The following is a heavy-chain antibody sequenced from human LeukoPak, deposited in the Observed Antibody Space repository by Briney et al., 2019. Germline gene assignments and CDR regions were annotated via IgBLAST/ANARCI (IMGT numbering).Heavy chain of an antibody. CDR1: GFTFSSYA. CDR2: ISGSGGST. V-gene: IGHV3-23*01. CDR3: AKFLPTHIVVANYYFDY. J-gene: IGHJ4*02. D-gene: IGHD2-21*01. Sequence: GGSLRLSCAASGFTFSSYAMSWVRQAPGKGLEWVSAISGSGGSTYYADSVKGRFTISRDNSKNTLYLQMNSLRAEDTAVYYCAKFLPTHIVVANYYFDYWGQGTLVTVPS.